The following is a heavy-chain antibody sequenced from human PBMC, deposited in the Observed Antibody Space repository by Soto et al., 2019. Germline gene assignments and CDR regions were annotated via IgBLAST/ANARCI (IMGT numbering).Heavy chain of an antibody. CDR3: ARGSNHDEYAFDI. D-gene: IGHD4-4*01. CDR1: GGSISSGGYS. V-gene: IGHV4-30-2*01. Sequence: QLQLQASGSGLVKPSQTLSLTCAVSGGSISSGGYSWSWIRQPPGKGLEWIGYIYHSGSTYYNPSLKSRVTISVDRSKNQFSLKLSSVTAADTAVYYCARGSNHDEYAFDIWGQGTMVTVSS. J-gene: IGHJ3*02. CDR2: IYHSGST.